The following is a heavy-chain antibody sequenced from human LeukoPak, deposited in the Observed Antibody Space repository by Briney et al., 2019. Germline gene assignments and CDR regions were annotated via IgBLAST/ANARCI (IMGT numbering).Heavy chain of an antibody. V-gene: IGHV1-24*01. J-gene: IGHJ4*02. CDR3: ATFQAYANSGHLRPYFDY. Sequence: ASVKVSCKISGYSLTELAIHWVRQAPGKGLEWMGGSDPEDVRTSFAEKFQGRVTFTEDTSTDTAFMELSRLRSDDTAVYYCATFQAYANSGHLRPYFDYWGQGTLVTVSS. CDR2: SDPEDVRT. D-gene: IGHD3-22*01. CDR1: GYSLTELA.